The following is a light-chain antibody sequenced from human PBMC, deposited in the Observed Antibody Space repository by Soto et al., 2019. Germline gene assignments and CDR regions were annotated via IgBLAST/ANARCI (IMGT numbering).Light chain of an antibody. V-gene: IGKV1-5*03. CDR2: KAS. CDR1: QSISIW. Sequence: DIQMTQSPSTLSASVGDRVTITCRASQSISIWLAWYQQKPGKAPKLLIYKASTLKSGVPSSFSGSGSGTEFTLAISSLQPDDFATYYCQQFNNFSWTFGQGTKVEIK. CDR3: QQFNNFSWT. J-gene: IGKJ1*01.